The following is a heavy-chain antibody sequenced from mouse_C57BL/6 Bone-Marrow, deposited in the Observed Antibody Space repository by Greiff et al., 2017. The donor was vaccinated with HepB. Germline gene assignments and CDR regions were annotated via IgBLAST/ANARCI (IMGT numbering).Heavy chain of an antibody. CDR3: ARRTITTVVAGDY. V-gene: IGHV1-26*01. Sequence: EVQRVESGPELVKPGASVKISCKASGYTFTDYYMNWVKQSHGKSLEWIGDINPNNGGTSYNQKFKGKATLTVDKSSSTAYMELRSLTSEDSAVYYCARRTITTVVAGDYWGQGTTLTVSS. CDR2: INPNNGGT. D-gene: IGHD1-1*01. CDR1: GYTFTDYY. J-gene: IGHJ2*01.